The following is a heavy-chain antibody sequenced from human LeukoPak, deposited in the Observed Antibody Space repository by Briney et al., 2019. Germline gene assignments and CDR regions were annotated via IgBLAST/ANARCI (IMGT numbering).Heavy chain of an antibody. V-gene: IGHV4-34*01. Sequence: PSETLSLTCAVYGGSFSGYYWSWIRQPPGKGLEWIGEINHSGSTNYNPSLKSRVTISVDKSKNQFSLKLSSVTAADTAIYYCARGNMWDYRRYYYYMDVWGKGTTVTVSS. CDR3: ARGNMWDYRRYYYYMDV. CDR2: INHSGST. J-gene: IGHJ6*03. D-gene: IGHD4-11*01. CDR1: GGSFSGYY.